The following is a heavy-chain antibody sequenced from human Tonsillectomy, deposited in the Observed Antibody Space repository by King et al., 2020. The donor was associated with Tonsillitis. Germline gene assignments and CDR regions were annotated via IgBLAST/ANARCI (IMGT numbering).Heavy chain of an antibody. CDR3: ASGDSNSGDY. D-gene: IGHD6-6*01. Sequence: VQLVESGGGLVQPGESLRLSCAASGFTFGKYWMTWVRQAPGKGLEWVANMNEDGSIKYYVDSVRGRFSISRDNSKNSLYLQMNSLRAEDTALYYCASGDSNSGDYWGQGTLVTVPS. J-gene: IGHJ4*02. CDR1: GFTFGKYW. CDR2: MNEDGSIK. V-gene: IGHV3-7*03.